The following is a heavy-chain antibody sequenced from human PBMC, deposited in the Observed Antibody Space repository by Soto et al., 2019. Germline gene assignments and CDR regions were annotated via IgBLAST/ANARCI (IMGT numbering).Heavy chain of an antibody. V-gene: IGHV4-31*03. CDR2: MCYSGGT. CDR1: GGSISSGGYY. CDR3: ARTPGT. J-gene: IGHJ5*02. Sequence: SETLSLTCTVSGGSISSGGYYWSWIRQHPGKVLEWIVYMCYSGGTYYNPSLKSRVAVSGDTSENQFSLKLSSVTAEDTAVYYSARTPGTWGQGTLVTVST. D-gene: IGHD2-15*01.